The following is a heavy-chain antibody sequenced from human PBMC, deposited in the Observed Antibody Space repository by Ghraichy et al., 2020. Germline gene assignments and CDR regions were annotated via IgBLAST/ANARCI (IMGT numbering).Heavy chain of an antibody. CDR3: AGDPPGGSGVYYFNY. V-gene: IGHV3-53*01. D-gene: IGHD6-19*01. J-gene: IGHJ4*02. CDR1: GFTVSTNS. CDR2: IYSAGYA. Sequence: GGSLRLSCAASGFTVSTNSMSWVRQAPGKGLEWVSVIYSAGYAYYADSVKGRFTISRDNSKNTLYLHMNSLRAEDTAFYYCAGDPPGGSGVYYFNYWGQGTLVTVAS.